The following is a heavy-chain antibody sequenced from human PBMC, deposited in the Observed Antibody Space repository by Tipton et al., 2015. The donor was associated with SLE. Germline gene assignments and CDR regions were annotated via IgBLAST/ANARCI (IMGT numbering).Heavy chain of an antibody. CDR1: GFTFDDYA. J-gene: IGHJ1*01. CDR2: IYSGGST. V-gene: IGHV3-53*01. CDR3: AREEDFQH. Sequence: SLRLSCAASGFTFDDYAMHWVRQAPGKGLEWVSVIYSGGSTYYADSVKGRFTISRDNSKNTLYLQMNSLRAEDTAVYYCAREEDFQHWGQGTLVTVSS.